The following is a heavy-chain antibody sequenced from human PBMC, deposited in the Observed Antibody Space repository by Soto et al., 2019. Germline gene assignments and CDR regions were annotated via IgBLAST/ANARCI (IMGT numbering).Heavy chain of an antibody. CDR3: ARNSSGLSTYKGINDYYFDF. D-gene: IGHD6-19*01. Sequence: PSETLSLTCTVSGDSISSNSHYWGWIRQPPGKGLEWIGEINHSGNTNYNPSLKSRVTISVDTSKNQFSLKLSSVTAADTAVYYCARNSSGLSTYKGINDYYFDFSAQGALVTVS. V-gene: IGHV4-39*07. J-gene: IGHJ4*02. CDR2: INHSGNT. CDR1: GDSISSNSHY.